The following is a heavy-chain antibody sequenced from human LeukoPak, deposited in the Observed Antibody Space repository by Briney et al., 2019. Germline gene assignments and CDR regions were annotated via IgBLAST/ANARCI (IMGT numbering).Heavy chain of an antibody. CDR1: GGSFSGYY. Sequence: PSETLSLTCAVYGGSFSGYYWSWIRQPPGKGLEWIGEINHSGSTNYNPSLKSRVTISVDTSKNQFSLKLSSVTAADTAVYYCARGYNWNYGLFDYYYMDVWGKGTTVTVSS. D-gene: IGHD1-7*01. CDR3: ARGYNWNYGLFDYYYMDV. J-gene: IGHJ6*03. V-gene: IGHV4-34*01. CDR2: INHSGST.